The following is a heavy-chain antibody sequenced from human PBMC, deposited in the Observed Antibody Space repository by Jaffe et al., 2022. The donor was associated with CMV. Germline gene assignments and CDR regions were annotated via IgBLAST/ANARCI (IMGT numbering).Heavy chain of an antibody. CDR3: ARGQKKVTRGFYYYYYYMDV. CDR1: GYSFTSYW. V-gene: IGHV5-51*01. D-gene: IGHD4-17*01. Sequence: EVQLVQSGAEVKKPGESLKISCKGSGYSFTSYWIGWVRQMPGKGLEWMGIIYPGDSDTRYSPSFQGQVTISADKSISTAYLQWSSLKASDTAMYYCARGQKKVTRGFYYYYYYMDVWGKGTTVTVSS. CDR2: IYPGDSDT. J-gene: IGHJ6*03.